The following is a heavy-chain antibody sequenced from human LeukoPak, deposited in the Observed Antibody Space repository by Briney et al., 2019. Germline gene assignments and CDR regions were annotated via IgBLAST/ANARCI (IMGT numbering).Heavy chain of an antibody. D-gene: IGHD3-9*01. J-gene: IGHJ4*02. CDR2: IYYSGRT. Sequence: SETLSLTSTVSGGSISSYYWSWVRQPPGKGLEWVGYIYYSGRTTYNPSLKSRVTISVGTSKNKFSLKLSSVTAADTAVYYCARHLSYDILTGYPAGFFYYFDYWGQGTLVTVSS. CDR1: GGSISSYY. CDR3: ARHLSYDILTGYPAGFFYYFDY. V-gene: IGHV4-59*01.